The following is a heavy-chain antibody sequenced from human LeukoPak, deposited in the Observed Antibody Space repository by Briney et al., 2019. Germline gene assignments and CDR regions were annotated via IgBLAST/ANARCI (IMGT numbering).Heavy chain of an antibody. D-gene: IGHD2/OR15-2a*01. Sequence: GGSLRLSCAASGFTFSGFSMHWLRQAPGGGLEYVSAINGNGDKTFYTDSVRGRFTIFRDNSKNTLFLQMGSLRGEDTALYFCARIGMENFYDLWGQGALVTVSS. CDR3: ARIGMENFYDL. J-gene: IGHJ5*02. CDR2: INGNGDKT. CDR1: GFTFSGFS. V-gene: IGHV3-64*02.